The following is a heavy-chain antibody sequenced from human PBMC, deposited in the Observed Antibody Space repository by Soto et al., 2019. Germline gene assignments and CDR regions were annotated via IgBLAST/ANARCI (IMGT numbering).Heavy chain of an antibody. CDR3: ARAGVFRASTEYGMYV. V-gene: IGHV1-69*13. Sequence: SVKVSCKASGGTFSSYAISWVRQAPGQGLEWMGGIIPIFGTANYAQKFQGRVTITADESTSTAYMELSSLRSEDTAVYYCARAGVFRASTEYGMYVWGQGPTVTVS. J-gene: IGHJ6*02. D-gene: IGHD6-13*01. CDR2: IIPIFGTA. CDR1: GGTFSSYA.